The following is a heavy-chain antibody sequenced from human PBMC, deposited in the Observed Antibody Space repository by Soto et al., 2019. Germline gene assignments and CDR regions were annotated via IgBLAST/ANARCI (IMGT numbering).Heavy chain of an antibody. D-gene: IGHD2-2*03. CDR1: GGPFSSYA. CDR3: ARMDIVVVPAANPNYYYYGMDV. Sequence: SVKVSCKASGGPFSSYAISWVRQAPGQGLEWMGGIIPIFGTANYAQKFQGRVTITADESTSTAYMELSSLRSEDTAVYYCARMDIVVVPAANPNYYYYGMDVWGQGTTVTVSS. J-gene: IGHJ6*02. V-gene: IGHV1-69*13. CDR2: IIPIFGTA.